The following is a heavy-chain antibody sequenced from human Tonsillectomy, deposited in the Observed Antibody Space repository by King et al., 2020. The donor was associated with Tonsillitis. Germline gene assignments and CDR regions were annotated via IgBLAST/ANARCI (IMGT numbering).Heavy chain of an antibody. CDR3: ARVSGSYGGGFDS. J-gene: IGHJ4*02. CDR2: IDHSGNT. V-gene: IGHV4-34*01. CDR1: GGPFSDYY. D-gene: IGHD1-26*01. Sequence: VQLQQWGAGLLKPSDTLSLTCAVYGGPFSDYYWSWIRQPPGKGLEWIGQIDHSGNTNYNPSLKSRVTISVDTSKNQVSVRLSSVTAAGTAVYYCARVSGSYGGGFDSWGQGTLVTVSS.